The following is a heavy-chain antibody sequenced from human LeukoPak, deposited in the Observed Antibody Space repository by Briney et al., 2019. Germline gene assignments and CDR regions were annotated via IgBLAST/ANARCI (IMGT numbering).Heavy chain of an antibody. D-gene: IGHD6-19*01. J-gene: IGHJ4*02. CDR3: AREGGSGWYGGNYFDY. CDR1: GFTFSDYY. Sequence: GGSLRLSCAASGFTFSDYYMSWIRQAPGKGLEWVANIKQDGSEKYYVDSVKGRFTISRDNAKNSLYLQMNSLRAEDTAVYYCAREGGSGWYGGNYFDYWGQGTLVTVSS. V-gene: IGHV3-7*01. CDR2: IKQDGSEK.